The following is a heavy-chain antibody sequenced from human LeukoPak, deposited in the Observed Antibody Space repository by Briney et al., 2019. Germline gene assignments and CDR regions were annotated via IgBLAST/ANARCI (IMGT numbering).Heavy chain of an antibody. V-gene: IGHV3-49*04. Sequence: GGSLRLSCTPSGFTFGDYAMSWVRQAPGKGLEWVGFIRSKAYGGTTEYAASVKGRFTISRDDSKSIAYLQMNSLKTEDTAVYYCTRVDDSSGYSPAHFDYWGQGTLVTVSS. D-gene: IGHD3-22*01. J-gene: IGHJ4*02. CDR1: GFTFGDYA. CDR3: TRVDDSSGYSPAHFDY. CDR2: IRSKAYGGTT.